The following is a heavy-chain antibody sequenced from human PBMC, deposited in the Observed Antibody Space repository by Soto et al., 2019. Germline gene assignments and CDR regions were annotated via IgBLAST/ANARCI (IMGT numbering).Heavy chain of an antibody. CDR3: ARPGNYGSGSYLYYLDY. Sequence: GASVKVSCKASGYTFTSYAMHWVRQAPGQRLEWMGWINAGNGNTKYSQKFQGRVTITRDTSASTAYMELSSVTAADTAVYYCARPGNYGSGSYLYYLDYWGQGTLVTVSS. D-gene: IGHD3-10*01. CDR1: GYTFTSYA. J-gene: IGHJ4*02. CDR2: INAGNGNT. V-gene: IGHV1-3*01.